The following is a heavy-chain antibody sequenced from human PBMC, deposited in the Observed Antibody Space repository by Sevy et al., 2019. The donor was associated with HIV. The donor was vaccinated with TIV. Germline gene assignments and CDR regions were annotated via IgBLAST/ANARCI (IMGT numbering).Heavy chain of an antibody. CDR1: GFTFSNAW. D-gene: IGHD2-15*01. Sequence: GGSLRLSCAASGFTFSNAWMSWVRQAPGKGLEWVGRIKSKTDGGTTDYAAPVKGRFTISRDDSKYTLYLQMNSLKTEDTAVYYCTTGRFHCSGGSCYVDYWGQGTLVTVSS. CDR3: TTGRFHCSGGSCYVDY. CDR2: IKSKTDGGTT. J-gene: IGHJ4*02. V-gene: IGHV3-15*01.